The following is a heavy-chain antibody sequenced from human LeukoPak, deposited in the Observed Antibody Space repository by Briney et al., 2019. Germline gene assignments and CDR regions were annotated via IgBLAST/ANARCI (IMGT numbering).Heavy chain of an antibody. CDR1: GFTFSSYA. CDR2: ISGSGGGI. D-gene: IGHD2-2*01. CDR3: AKETPYCSSTSCYAGGYFDY. V-gene: IGHV3-23*01. Sequence: GGSLRVSCAASGFTFSSYAMSWVRQAPGKGLEWVSGISGSGGGIYYADSVKGRFTISRDNSKNTLYLQMNSLRAEDTAVYYCAKETPYCSSTSCYAGGYFDYWGQGTLVTVSS. J-gene: IGHJ4*02.